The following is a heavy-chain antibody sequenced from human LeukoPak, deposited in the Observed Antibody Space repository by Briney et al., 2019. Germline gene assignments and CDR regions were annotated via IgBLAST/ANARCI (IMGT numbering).Heavy chain of an antibody. CDR2: ISGGGSST. CDR3: ARVEDSTDYGDYVH. CDR1: GFTFSIYA. D-gene: IGHD4-17*01. V-gene: IGHV3-23*01. Sequence: PGGSLRLSCAASGFTFSIYAMTWVRQAPGKGLEWVSAISGGGSSTFYADSVKGRFTISRDNSKNTVFLQMNSLRPEDTALYYCARVEDSTDYGDYVHWGQGTLVTVSS. J-gene: IGHJ4*02.